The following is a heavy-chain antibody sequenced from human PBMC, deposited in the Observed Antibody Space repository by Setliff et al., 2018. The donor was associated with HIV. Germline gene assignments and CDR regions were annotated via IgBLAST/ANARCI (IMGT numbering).Heavy chain of an antibody. D-gene: IGHD5-12*01. CDR3: ARGIVWGSAYVYYFDS. CDR2: ISAYTGHT. J-gene: IGHJ4*02. Sequence: ASVKVSCKASGYSFINYGISWVRQAPGQGPEWMGWISAYTGHTDYAPRLLGRVTMTTDTSTSTAYMELSGLRSEDTAVYYCARGIVWGSAYVYYFDSWGQGTLVTVSS. CDR1: GYSFINYG. V-gene: IGHV1-18*01.